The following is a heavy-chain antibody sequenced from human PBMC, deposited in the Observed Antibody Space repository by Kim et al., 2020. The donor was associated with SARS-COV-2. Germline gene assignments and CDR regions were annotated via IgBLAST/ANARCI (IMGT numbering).Heavy chain of an antibody. J-gene: IGHJ6*03. CDR3: AKATSGTIFHYMDV. V-gene: IGHV3-23*01. D-gene: IGHD3-3*01. Sequence: ADSVEVRFTISRDNSKHTLYLQMNRLRAEDTAVYYCAKATSGTIFHYMDVWGKGTTVTVSS.